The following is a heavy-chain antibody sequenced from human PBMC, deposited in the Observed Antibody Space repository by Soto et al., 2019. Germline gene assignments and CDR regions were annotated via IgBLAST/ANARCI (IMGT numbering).Heavy chain of an antibody. CDR3: ARVQLERGARVFDN. J-gene: IGHJ4*02. V-gene: IGHV4-61*01. Sequence: QVQLQESGPGLVKPSETLSLTCTVSGGSVSSVSYYWSWIRQPPGKGLEWIGYIYYSGTTNYNPALKSRVTXXLXTFXTQFSLKLSSVTAAATAVYYCARVQLERGARVFDNWGQGTLVTVSS. CDR1: GGSVSSVSYY. D-gene: IGHD1-1*01. CDR2: IYYSGTT.